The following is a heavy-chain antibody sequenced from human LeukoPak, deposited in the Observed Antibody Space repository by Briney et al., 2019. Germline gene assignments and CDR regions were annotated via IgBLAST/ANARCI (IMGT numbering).Heavy chain of an antibody. Sequence: GGSLRLSCAASGFTFSSYGMHWVRQAPGKGLEWVAVISYDGSNKYYADSVKGRFTISRDNSKNTLYLQMNSLRAEDTAVYYCAKGNSGSYYGTTYFDYWGQGTLVTVPS. CDR3: AKGNSGSYYGTTYFDY. CDR2: ISYDGSNK. J-gene: IGHJ4*02. V-gene: IGHV3-30*18. CDR1: GFTFSSYG. D-gene: IGHD1-26*01.